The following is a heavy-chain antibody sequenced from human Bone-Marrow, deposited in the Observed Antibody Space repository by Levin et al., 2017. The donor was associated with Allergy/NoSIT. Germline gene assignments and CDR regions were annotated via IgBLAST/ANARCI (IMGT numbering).Heavy chain of an antibody. V-gene: IGHV4-59*01. D-gene: IGHD6-19*01. J-gene: IGHJ3*02. Sequence: SQTLSLTCTVSGGSISSYYWSWIRQPPGKGLEWIGYIYYSGSTNYNPSLTSRVTISVDTSKNQFSPKLSSVTAADTAVYYCARRAYSSGSLTDAFDIWGQGTMVTVSS. CDR2: IYYSGST. CDR3: ARRAYSSGSLTDAFDI. CDR1: GGSISSYY.